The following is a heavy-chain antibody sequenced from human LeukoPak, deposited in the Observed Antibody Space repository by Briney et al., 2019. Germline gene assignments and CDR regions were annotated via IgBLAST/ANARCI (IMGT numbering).Heavy chain of an antibody. CDR3: ARYLNGGYDGEVWFDH. Sequence: PGGSLRLSCAASGFTFSSFWMSWVRQAPGKGLEWVANIEQDESEIYYVDSVKGRFTISRDNAKNSLYLQMNSLRAEDTAVYYCARYLNGGYDGEVWFDHWGQGTLVTVSS. V-gene: IGHV3-7*01. CDR2: IEQDESEI. D-gene: IGHD5-12*01. J-gene: IGHJ5*02. CDR1: GFTFSSFW.